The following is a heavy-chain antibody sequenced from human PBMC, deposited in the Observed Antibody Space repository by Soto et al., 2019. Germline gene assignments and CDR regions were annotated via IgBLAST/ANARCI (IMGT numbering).Heavy chain of an antibody. Sequence: SETLSLTCAVYGGSFSGYYWSWIRQPPGKGLEWIGEINHSGSTNYNPSLKSRVTISVDTSKNQFSLKLSSVTAADTPVYYCASDSGYHGGDYYYYYGMDVWGQGTTVTVSS. CDR2: INHSGST. J-gene: IGHJ6*02. CDR3: ASDSGYHGGDYYYYYGMDV. V-gene: IGHV4-34*01. D-gene: IGHD5-12*01. CDR1: GGSFSGYY.